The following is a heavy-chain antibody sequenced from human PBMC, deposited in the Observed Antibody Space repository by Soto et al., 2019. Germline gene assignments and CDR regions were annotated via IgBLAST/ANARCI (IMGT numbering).Heavy chain of an antibody. V-gene: IGHV4-39*01. J-gene: IGHJ6*02. Sequence: SETLSLTCTVSGDSISSSSYYWGWIRQPPGKGLEWIGNIYSSGSTYYNPSLKSRLTMSVDTSKNQFSLNLRSVTAADTAVYYCAKPSLIYGMDVWGQGTTVTVSS. CDR3: AKPSLIYGMDV. CDR1: GDSISSSSYY. CDR2: IYSSGST.